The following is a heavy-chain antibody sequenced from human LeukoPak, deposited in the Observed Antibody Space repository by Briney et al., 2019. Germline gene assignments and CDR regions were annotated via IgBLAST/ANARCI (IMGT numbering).Heavy chain of an antibody. CDR2: VYYSGST. CDR1: GGSISSSSYY. V-gene: IGHV4-39*01. J-gene: IGHJ4*02. D-gene: IGHD3-10*01. Sequence: PSETLSLTCTVSGGSISSSSYYWGWIRQPPGKGLEWIGSVYYSGSTYYNPSLKSRVTISVDTSKNQFSLKLSSVTAADTAVYYCAGRPYYYGSGSYYNHFDYWGQGTLVTVSS. CDR3: AGRPYYYGSGSYYNHFDY.